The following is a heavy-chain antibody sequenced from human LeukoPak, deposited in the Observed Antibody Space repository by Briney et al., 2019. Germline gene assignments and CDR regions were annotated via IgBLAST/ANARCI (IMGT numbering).Heavy chain of an antibody. CDR3: ARLGSSCSFDY. CDR2: IWYDGSNK. J-gene: IGHJ4*02. Sequence: GGSLRLSCAASGLTFSSYGMDWVRQAPGKGLEWVAVIWYDGSNKYYADSVKGRFIISRDNPKNTDYMLMNSVSSEDTAVYYCARLGSSCSFDYWGQGALVTVSS. V-gene: IGHV3-33*01. D-gene: IGHD6-13*01. CDR1: GLTFSSYG.